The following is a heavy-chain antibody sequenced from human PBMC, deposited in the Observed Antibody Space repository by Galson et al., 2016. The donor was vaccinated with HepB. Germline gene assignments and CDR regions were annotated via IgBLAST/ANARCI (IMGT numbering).Heavy chain of an antibody. V-gene: IGHV3-23*01. J-gene: IGHJ4*02. CDR2: TSGGGATT. Sequence: SLRLSCAASGFTFRSYAMNWVRQVPGKGLEWVSGTSGGGATTYYADSVKGRFTISRDNTKNTLYLQMNSLRAEDTAVYYCAKGGGDYGGNFVFDYWGQGSLVTVSS. CDR1: GFTFRSYA. CDR3: AKGGGDYGGNFVFDY. D-gene: IGHD4-23*01.